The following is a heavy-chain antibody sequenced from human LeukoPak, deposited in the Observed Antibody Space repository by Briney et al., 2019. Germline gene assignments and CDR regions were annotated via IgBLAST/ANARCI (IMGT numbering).Heavy chain of an antibody. Sequence: GGSLRLSCAASGFTFSSYAMSWVRQAPGKGLEWVSAISGGGGSTYYADSVKGRFTISRDNSKNTLYLQMNSLRAEDTAVYYCAKYPLSTSSGYYLPFDYWGQGTLVTVSS. CDR1: GFTFSSYA. D-gene: IGHD3-22*01. CDR2: ISGGGGST. J-gene: IGHJ4*02. CDR3: AKYPLSTSSGYYLPFDY. V-gene: IGHV3-23*01.